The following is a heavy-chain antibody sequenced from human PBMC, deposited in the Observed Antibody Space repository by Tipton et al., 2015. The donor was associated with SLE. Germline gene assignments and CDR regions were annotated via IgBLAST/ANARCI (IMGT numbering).Heavy chain of an antibody. V-gene: IGHV3-64*02. J-gene: IGHJ5*02. CDR1: GFTFSNYA. Sequence: LSLTCAASGFTFSNYAMHWVRQAPGKGLEYVSAITTNGGSTYYADSVKGRFTISRDNSKNTLYLQMGSLRAEDMAVYYCGMAVAWGQGTLVTVSS. D-gene: IGHD6-19*01. CDR2: ITTNGGST. CDR3: GMAVA.